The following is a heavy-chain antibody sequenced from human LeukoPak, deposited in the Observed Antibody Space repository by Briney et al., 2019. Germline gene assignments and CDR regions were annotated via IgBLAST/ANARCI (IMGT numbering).Heavy chain of an antibody. V-gene: IGHV1-2*02. J-gene: IGHJ4*02. D-gene: IGHD3-3*01. Sequence: ASVKVSCKASGNTFTGYYMHWVRQAPGQGLEWMGWINPNSGGTNYAQKFQGRVTMTRDTSISTAYMELSRLRSDDTAVYYCARGRFLEWLLDYWGQGTLVTVSS. CDR3: ARGRFLEWLLDY. CDR1: GNTFTGYY. CDR2: INPNSGGT.